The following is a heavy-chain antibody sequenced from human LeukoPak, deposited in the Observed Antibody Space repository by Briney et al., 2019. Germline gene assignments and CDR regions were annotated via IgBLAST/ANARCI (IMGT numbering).Heavy chain of an antibody. D-gene: IGHD2-2*01. Sequence: PGGSLRLSCAASGFTFSSYAMSWVRQAPGKGLEWVSVISGSGDSTYYADSVKGRFTISRDSSKNTLYLQMNSLRAEDTAVYYCAKDCSSTSCPTSDYWGQGTLVTVSS. CDR1: GFTFSSYA. J-gene: IGHJ4*02. CDR2: ISGSGDST. CDR3: AKDCSSTSCPTSDY. V-gene: IGHV3-23*01.